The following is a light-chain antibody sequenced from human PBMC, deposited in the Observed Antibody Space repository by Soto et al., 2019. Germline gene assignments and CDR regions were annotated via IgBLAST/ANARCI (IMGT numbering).Light chain of an antibody. V-gene: IGKV3-11*01. CDR1: QNIGTS. Sequence: IVLTQSKATLSLSPLERDSIYWRAGQNIGTSLVWSQQKPGQSPRLLIYDASHRATGVPARFSGSGSGTDFTLTISGLEPEDFAVYYCQQRSVWPITFGQGTRLEI. CDR3: QQRSVWPIT. CDR2: DAS. J-gene: IGKJ5*01.